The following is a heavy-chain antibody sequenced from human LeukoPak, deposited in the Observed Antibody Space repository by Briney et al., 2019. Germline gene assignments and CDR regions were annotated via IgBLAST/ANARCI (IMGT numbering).Heavy chain of an antibody. CDR3: ARQWGDCSSTSCYSAD. CDR2: IYPGDSDT. CDR1: GYSFTSYW. V-gene: IGHV5-51*01. J-gene: IGHJ4*02. D-gene: IGHD2-2*01. Sequence: GESLKISCKGSGYSFTSYWIGWVRQTSGKGVECIGIIYPGDSDTRYRPSFQGQVTISADKSISTAYLQLSSLKAADTAIYYCARQWGDCSSTSCYSADWGQGTLVTVSS.